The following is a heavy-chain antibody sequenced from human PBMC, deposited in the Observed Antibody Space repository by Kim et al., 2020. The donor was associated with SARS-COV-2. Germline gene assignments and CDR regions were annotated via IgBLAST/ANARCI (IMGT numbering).Heavy chain of an antibody. CDR3: ARDHGGDGDYPDY. D-gene: IGHD4-17*01. J-gene: IGHJ4*02. Sequence: YAQKLQGRVTMNTDTSTSTAYMGLRSLRSDDTAVYYCARDHGGDGDYPDYWGQGTLVTVSS. V-gene: IGHV1-18*01.